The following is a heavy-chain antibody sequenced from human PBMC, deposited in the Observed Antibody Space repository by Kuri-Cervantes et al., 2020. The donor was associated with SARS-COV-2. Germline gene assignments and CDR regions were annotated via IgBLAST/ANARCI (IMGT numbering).Heavy chain of an antibody. D-gene: IGHD1-26*01. CDR3: ARASSGSYYRFGC. CDR1: GYTFTGYY. V-gene: IGHV1-2*02. CDR2: INPNSGGT. Sequence: ASVKVSCKASGYTFTGYYMHWVRQAPGQGLEWMGWINPNSGGTNYAQKFQGRVTMTRDPSISTAYMELSRLRSDDTAVYYCARASSGSYYRFGCWGQGTLVTVSS. J-gene: IGHJ4*02.